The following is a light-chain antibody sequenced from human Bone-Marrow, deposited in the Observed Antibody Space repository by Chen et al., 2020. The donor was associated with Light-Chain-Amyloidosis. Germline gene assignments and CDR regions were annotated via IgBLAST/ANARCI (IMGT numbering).Light chain of an antibody. V-gene: IGLV3-25*03. CDR2: RDT. Sequence: SYELTQTPSVSVSPGQTARITCSGDDLPTKYAYWYQQKPGQAPVLGIHRDTERPSGISERFSCSSSGTTATLTISGVQAEDEADYHCQSAGSSGTYDVIFGGGTKLTVL. J-gene: IGLJ2*01. CDR1: DLPTKY. CDR3: QSAGSSGTYDVI.